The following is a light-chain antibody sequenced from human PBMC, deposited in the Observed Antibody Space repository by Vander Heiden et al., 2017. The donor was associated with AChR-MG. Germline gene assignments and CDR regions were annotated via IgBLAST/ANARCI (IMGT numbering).Light chain of an antibody. V-gene: IGLV1-51*01. J-gene: IGLJ2*01. CDR2: DNN. CDR1: SSNIGNNY. Sequence: QSVLTQPPSVSAAPGQKVTISCSGSSSNIGNNYVSWYQQLPGTAPKLLIYDNNKRPSGIPDRFSGSKSGTSATLGITGLQTGDEADYYSGTWDSSLSARFGGGTKLTVL. CDR3: GTWDSSLSAR.